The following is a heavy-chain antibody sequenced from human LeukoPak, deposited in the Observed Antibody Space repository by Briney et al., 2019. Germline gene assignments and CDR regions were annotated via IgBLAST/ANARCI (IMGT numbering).Heavy chain of an antibody. J-gene: IGHJ5*02. CDR2: IFPHDSDT. D-gene: IGHD2-15*01. CDR1: GVTFTNYW. Sequence: GESLKISCKSSGVTFTNYWIAWVRQTPGKGLEWLGIIFPHDSDTRYSPSFQGQVTISADKSITTAYLQWSSLRASDTALYYCASASGEGYCSGGSCPIDPWGQGTLVTVSS. V-gene: IGHV5-51*01. CDR3: ASASGEGYCSGGSCPIDP.